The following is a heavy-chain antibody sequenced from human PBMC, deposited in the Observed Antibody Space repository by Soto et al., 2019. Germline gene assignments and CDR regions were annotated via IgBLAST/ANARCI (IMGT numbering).Heavy chain of an antibody. CDR3: ARHHSPTTSENWFDP. J-gene: IGHJ5*02. CDR1: GYTFTTHA. Sequence: ASVKVSCKASGYTFTTHAMHWVRQAPGQSLEWMGWINGGTGQTKHSQRFQGRVTITRDTSASTAYMELSSLRSEDTAVYYCARHHSPTTSENWFDPWGQGTLVTVSS. V-gene: IGHV1-3*01. D-gene: IGHD5-12*01. CDR2: INGGTGQT.